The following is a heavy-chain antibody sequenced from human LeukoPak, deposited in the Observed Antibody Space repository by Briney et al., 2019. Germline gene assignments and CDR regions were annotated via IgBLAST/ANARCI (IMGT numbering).Heavy chain of an antibody. CDR1: GGSISNYY. V-gene: IGHV4-39*07. D-gene: IGHD5-18*01. CDR2: IYYSGNT. J-gene: IGHJ6*03. CDR3: ARNFVSGYSYGYKDYYYMDV. Sequence: PSETLSLTCTVSGGSISNYYWGWIRQAPGKGLEWIGSIYYSGNTYYNSSLKSRVTISLDTSKNQFSLKLSSVTAADTAVYYCARNFVSGYSYGYKDYYYMDVWGKGTTVTVSS.